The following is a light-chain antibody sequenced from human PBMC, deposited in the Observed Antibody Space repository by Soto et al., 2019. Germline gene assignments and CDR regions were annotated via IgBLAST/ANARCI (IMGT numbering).Light chain of an antibody. CDR3: QQYNSYSYT. J-gene: IGKJ2*01. V-gene: IGKV1-5*01. Sequence: DIQMTQSPSTLSASVGDRVTITCRASQSISSWLAWYQQKPGKAPKVLIYDASSLESGVPSRFSGCGSGTEFTLTISSLQPDDFAAYYCQQYNSYSYTFGQGTKVDIK. CDR1: QSISSW. CDR2: DAS.